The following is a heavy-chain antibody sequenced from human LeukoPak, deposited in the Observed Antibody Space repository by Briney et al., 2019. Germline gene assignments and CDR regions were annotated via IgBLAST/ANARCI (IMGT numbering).Heavy chain of an antibody. CDR1: GGTFSIYA. Sequence: GASVNVSCTASGGTFSIYAISWVRQAPGQGLEWMGGIIPIFGTANYAQKFQGRVTITADESTSTAYMELSSLRSEDTAVYYCAKLDYDSSGRRDYWGQGTLVAVSS. D-gene: IGHD3-22*01. CDR3: AKLDYDSSGRRDY. V-gene: IGHV1-69*13. J-gene: IGHJ4*02. CDR2: IIPIFGTA.